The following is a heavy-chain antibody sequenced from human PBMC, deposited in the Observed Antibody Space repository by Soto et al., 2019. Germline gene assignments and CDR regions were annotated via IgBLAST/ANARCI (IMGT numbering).Heavy chain of an antibody. Sequence: QVQLVQSGAEVKKPGASVKVSCKASGYTFTTYDINWVRQATGQGLEWMGWMSPNSGNTGYAQKFQGRVTMTRDISISTAYMELTSLRSDDTAVYFCARQWELSGYYSGMDVWGQGSTVFVSS. D-gene: IGHD1-26*01. J-gene: IGHJ6*02. CDR2: MSPNSGNT. CDR1: GYTFTTYD. CDR3: ARQWELSGYYSGMDV. V-gene: IGHV1-8*01.